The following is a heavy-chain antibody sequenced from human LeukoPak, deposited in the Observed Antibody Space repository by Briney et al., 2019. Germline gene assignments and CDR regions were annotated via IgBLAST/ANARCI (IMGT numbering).Heavy chain of an antibody. CDR1: GGTFSSCA. D-gene: IGHD6-19*01. J-gene: IGHJ4*02. V-gene: IGHV1-69*13. Sequence: ASVKVSCKASGGTFSSCAISWVRQAPGQGLEWMGGIIPIFGTANYAQKFQGRVTITADESTSTAYMELSSLRSEDTAVYYCARVAGAYSSGWFINWGQGTLVTVSS. CDR3: ARVAGAYSSGWFIN. CDR2: IIPIFGTA.